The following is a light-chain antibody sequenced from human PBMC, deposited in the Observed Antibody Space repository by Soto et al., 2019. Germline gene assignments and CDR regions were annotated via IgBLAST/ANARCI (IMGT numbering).Light chain of an antibody. CDR3: SSYSSSNNLYV. Sequence: QSALTQPPSASGSPGQSVTISCTGTSSDIGVYNYVSWYQQHPGKAPKLMLYEVSKRPSGVPDRFSGSKSGNTASLTVSGLQAEEEADYYCSSYSSSNNLYVFGAGTKLTVL. J-gene: IGLJ1*01. V-gene: IGLV2-8*01. CDR2: EVS. CDR1: SSDIGVYNY.